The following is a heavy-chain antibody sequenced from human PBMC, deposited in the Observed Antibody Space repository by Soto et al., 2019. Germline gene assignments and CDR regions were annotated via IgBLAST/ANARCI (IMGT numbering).Heavy chain of an antibody. Sequence: GGSLRLSCAASGFTFSRYSMNWVRQAPGKGLEWVSYISSSSSTIYYADSVKGRFTISRDNAKNSLYLQMNSLRAEDTAVYYCARSFIAVAIRTVDYWGQGTLVTVSS. CDR3: ARSFIAVAIRTVDY. CDR2: ISSSSSTI. J-gene: IGHJ4*02. D-gene: IGHD6-19*01. CDR1: GFTFSRYS. V-gene: IGHV3-48*01.